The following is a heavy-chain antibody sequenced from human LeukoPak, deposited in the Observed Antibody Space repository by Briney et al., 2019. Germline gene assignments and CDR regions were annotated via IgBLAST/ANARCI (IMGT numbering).Heavy chain of an antibody. CDR1: GGSITSGSYY. CDR2: IHTTGST. CDR3: ARRGTAAGALYFDY. D-gene: IGHD1-1*01. Sequence: SQTLSLTCTVSGGSITSGSYYWTWIRQPAGKRLEWIGRIHTTGSTNYSPSLKSRITISADMSKSQFSLKLSSVTAADTAMYYCARRGTAAGALYFDYGGQGPLVTVPS. V-gene: IGHV4-61*02. J-gene: IGHJ4*02.